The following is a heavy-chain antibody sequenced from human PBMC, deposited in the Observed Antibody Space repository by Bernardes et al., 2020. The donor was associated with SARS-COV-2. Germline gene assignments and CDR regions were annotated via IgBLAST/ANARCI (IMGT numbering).Heavy chain of an antibody. CDR1: GFTFSDYY. V-gene: IGHV3-11*01. CDR2: IVDDGTTI. D-gene: IGHD2-21*01. Sequence: GGSLRLSCAASGFTFSDYYMIWIRQAPGKGLEWISYIVDDGTTIYYADSVKGRFTISRDNAKNSLYLQMNSLRVEDTATYYCVRRFCAVSSACGNFYGMGVWGQGTTVTVSS. J-gene: IGHJ6*02. CDR3: VRRFCAVSSACGNFYGMGV.